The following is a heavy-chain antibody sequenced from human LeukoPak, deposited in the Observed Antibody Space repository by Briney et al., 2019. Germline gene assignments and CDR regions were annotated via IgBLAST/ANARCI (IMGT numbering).Heavy chain of an antibody. D-gene: IGHD2-15*01. V-gene: IGHV5-10-1*01. J-gene: IGHJ6*04. CDR2: IDPSGSYT. Sequence: GESLRISCKGSGYSFTSYWISWVRQMPGKGLEWMGRIDPSGSYTNYSPSFQGHVTISADKSISTAYLQWSSLKASDTAMYYCARHGRVVVVANHGMDVWGKGTTVTVSS. CDR3: ARHGRVVVVANHGMDV. CDR1: GYSFTSYW.